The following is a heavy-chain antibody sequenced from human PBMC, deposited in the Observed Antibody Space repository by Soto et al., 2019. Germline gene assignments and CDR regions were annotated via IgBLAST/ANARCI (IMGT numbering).Heavy chain of an antibody. Sequence: GGSLRLSCAASGFTLSSHAMGWVRQAPGKGLEWVSVISTSGGHRYYADSVKGRFTISRDNSKNTLYLHMNSLRAEDTAVYYCAKGPSLYDFWSGYYFGPYFDHWGQGTLVTVSS. J-gene: IGHJ4*02. V-gene: IGHV3-23*01. D-gene: IGHD3-3*01. CDR2: ISTSGGHR. CDR3: AKGPSLYDFWSGYYFGPYFDH. CDR1: GFTLSSHA.